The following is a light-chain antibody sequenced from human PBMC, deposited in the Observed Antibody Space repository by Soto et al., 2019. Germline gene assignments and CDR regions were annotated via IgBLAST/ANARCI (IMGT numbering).Light chain of an antibody. J-gene: IGKJ4*01. Sequence: DVQMTQSPSSLSASVGDRVTITCRASQGISNFVAWYQQIEGKVPKILIHSASTLQSGVPSRFSGSGSGTDGTITISSLKKEDGSMYYCQKSNSGTLTFGGGTKVDIK. CDR2: SAS. CDR3: QKSNSGTLT. CDR1: QGISNF. V-gene: IGKV1-27*01.